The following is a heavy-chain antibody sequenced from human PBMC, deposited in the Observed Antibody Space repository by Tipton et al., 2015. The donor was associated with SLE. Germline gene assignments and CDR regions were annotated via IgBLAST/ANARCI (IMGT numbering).Heavy chain of an antibody. Sequence: VQLVQSGGGLTQPGGSLRLSCAASGFSVSSNYMSWVRQAPGKGLEWVSVIYSAGDTYYADSVKGRFTISRDNSKNTVYLHMSSLRADDTAIYYCASASWNYGFFDYWGQGTLVTVSS. D-gene: IGHD1-7*01. CDR2: IYSAGDT. CDR3: ASASWNYGFFDY. CDR1: GFSVSSNY. V-gene: IGHV3-53*01. J-gene: IGHJ4*02.